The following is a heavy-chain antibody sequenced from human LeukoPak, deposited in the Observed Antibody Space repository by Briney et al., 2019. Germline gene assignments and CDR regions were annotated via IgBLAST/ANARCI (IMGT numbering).Heavy chain of an antibody. CDR3: ARGPTNYYGLGSYYKAFDY. J-gene: IGHJ4*02. D-gene: IGHD3-10*01. CDR2: INHSGST. CDR1: GGSFSGYY. Sequence: PSETLSLTCAVYGGSFSGYYWSWIRQPPGKGLEWIGEINHSGSTNYNPSLKSRVTISVDTSKNQFSLKLSSVTAADTAVYYCARGPTNYYGLGSYYKAFDYWGQGTLVTVSS. V-gene: IGHV4-34*01.